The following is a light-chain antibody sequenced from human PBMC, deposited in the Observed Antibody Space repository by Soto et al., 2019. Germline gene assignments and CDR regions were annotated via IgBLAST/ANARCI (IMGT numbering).Light chain of an antibody. CDR3: QQYFRWPPWT. V-gene: IGKV3-15*01. CDR2: GAS. CDR1: QSVSTD. Sequence: EVLVTQSPATLSVSPGEGVTLSCRASQSVSTDLAWYQQKPGQAPRLLIYGASIRAIGVPDSFSGSGSGTDFTFTISSLQSEDSVIYYCQQYFRWPPWTFGQGTKVQV. J-gene: IGKJ1*01.